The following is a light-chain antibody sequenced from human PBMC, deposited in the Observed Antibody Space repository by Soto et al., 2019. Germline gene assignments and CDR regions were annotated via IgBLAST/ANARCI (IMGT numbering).Light chain of an antibody. CDR2: RAS. CDR1: QDISTF. V-gene: IGKV1-39*01. Sequence: DIRMTQSPPSLSASVEDSVTITCRPTQDISTFLNWYQQRPGKAPNVLIYRASTLQGDVPSRFSGSGSGTDFTLTISGLQPEDFAIYYCQQSYSTPFTFGQGTQVEV. J-gene: IGKJ2*01. CDR3: QQSYSTPFT.